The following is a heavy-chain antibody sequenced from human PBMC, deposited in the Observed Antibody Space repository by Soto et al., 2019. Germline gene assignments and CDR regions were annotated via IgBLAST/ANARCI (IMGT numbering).Heavy chain of an antibody. CDR2: IIPIFGTA. D-gene: IGHD6-13*01. V-gene: IGHV1-69*01. CDR1: GGTFSSYA. CDR3: ARDRVVAAAGMHDAFDI. Sequence: QVQLVQSGAEVKKPGSSVKVSCKASGGTFSSYAISWVRQAPEQGLEWMGGIIPIFGTANYAQKFQGRVTITADESTSTAYMELSSLRSEDTAVYYCARDRVVAAAGMHDAFDIWGQGTMVTVSS. J-gene: IGHJ3*02.